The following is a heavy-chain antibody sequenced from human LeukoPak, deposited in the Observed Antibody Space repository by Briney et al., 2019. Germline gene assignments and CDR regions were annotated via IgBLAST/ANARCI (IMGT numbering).Heavy chain of an antibody. CDR3: ATRRDRYDFWSGYSDY. D-gene: IGHD3-3*01. V-gene: IGHV3-48*03. CDR1: GFTFSSYE. J-gene: IGHJ4*02. CDR2: ISSSGSTI. Sequence: GGSLRLSCAASGFTFSSYEMNWVRQAPGKGLEWVSYISSSGSTIYYADSVKGRFTISRDNAKNSLYLQMNSLRAEETAVYYCATRRDRYDFWSGYSDYWGQGTLVTVFS.